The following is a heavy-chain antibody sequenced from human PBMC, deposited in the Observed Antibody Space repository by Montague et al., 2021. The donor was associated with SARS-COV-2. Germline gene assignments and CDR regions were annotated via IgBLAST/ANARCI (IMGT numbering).Heavy chain of an antibody. D-gene: IGHD3-22*01. J-gene: IGHJ2*01. V-gene: IGHV4-59*08. CDR1: CGSSNDHY. Sequence: SETLSLTCTVSCGSSNDHYRSWIRQPPGKGLEWIGYISYNGKTNYNPSLKSRVTLSADASRNEFSLKLDSVTAADTAVYFCARRGYYDSAGYHWHLDLWSRGMLVTVSS. CDR2: ISYNGKT. CDR3: ARRGYYDSAGYHWHLDL.